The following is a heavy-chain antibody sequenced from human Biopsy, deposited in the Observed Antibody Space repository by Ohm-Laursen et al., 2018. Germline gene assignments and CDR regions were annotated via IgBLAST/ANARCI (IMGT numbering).Heavy chain of an antibody. D-gene: IGHD3-3*01. CDR2: ISGYNGNT. V-gene: IGHV1-18*01. CDR3: ARISITRLLDY. CDR1: GYNFNSYG. Sequence: ASVKVSCKASGYNFNSYGISWVRQAPGQGLEWMGRISGYNGNTLYAQKFQHRVTMTTDTSTSTAYMELRSLTSDDTAVYYWARISITRLLDYWGQGTLVTVSS. J-gene: IGHJ4*02.